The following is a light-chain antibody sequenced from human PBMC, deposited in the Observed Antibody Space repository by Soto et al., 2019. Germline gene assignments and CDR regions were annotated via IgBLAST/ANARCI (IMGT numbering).Light chain of an antibody. V-gene: IGKV3-20*01. CDR2: GAS. J-gene: IGKJ4*01. CDR1: QSVSSSY. Sequence: EIVLTQSPGTLSLSPGERATLSCRASQSVSSSYLAWYQQKPGQAPRLLIYGASSRATGIPDRFSGSGSGTAFTLTISRLEPADFAVYYCQQYGSSPPGLTFGGGTKVEIK. CDR3: QQYGSSPPGLT.